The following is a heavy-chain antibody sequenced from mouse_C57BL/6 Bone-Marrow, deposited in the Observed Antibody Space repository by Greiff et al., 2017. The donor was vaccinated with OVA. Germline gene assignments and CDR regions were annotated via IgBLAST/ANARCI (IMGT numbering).Heavy chain of an antibody. CDR2: IRNKANGYTT. J-gene: IGHJ2*01. D-gene: IGHD1-1*01. CDR1: GFTFTDYY. Sequence: EVHLVESGGGLVQPGGSLSLSCAASGFTFTDYYMSWVRQPPGKALEWLGFIRNKANGYTTEYSASVKGRFTISRDNSQSILYLQMNALRAEDSATYYCARSPSYYGSSPFDYWGQGTTLTVSS. CDR3: ARSPSYYGSSPFDY. V-gene: IGHV7-3*01.